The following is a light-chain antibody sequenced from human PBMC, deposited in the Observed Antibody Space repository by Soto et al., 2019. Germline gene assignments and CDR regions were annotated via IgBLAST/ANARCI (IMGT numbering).Light chain of an antibody. CDR3: QQYGNSPPRK. CDR2: GAS. CDR1: QSVSSNY. J-gene: IGKJ1*01. V-gene: IGKV3-20*01. Sequence: EIVLTQSPGTLSLSPGERATLSCRASQSVSSNYLAWYQQKPGQAPRLLIYGASSRATGIPDRFSGSGSGTDFTLTISRLEPEDFAVYYCQQYGNSPPRKFGQGTKVEIK.